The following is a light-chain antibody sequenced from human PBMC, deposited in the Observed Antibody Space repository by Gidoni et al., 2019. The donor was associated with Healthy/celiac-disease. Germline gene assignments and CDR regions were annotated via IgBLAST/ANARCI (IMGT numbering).Light chain of an antibody. CDR2: GAS. Sequence: EIVLTQSPGSLSLSPGKRATLSCRASQSVSSSYLAWYQQKPGQAPRLLIYGASSRATGIPDRFSGSGSGTDFTLTISRLEPEDFAVYYCQQYFTFGPGTKVDIK. CDR1: QSVSSSY. V-gene: IGKV3-20*01. CDR3: QQYFT. J-gene: IGKJ3*01.